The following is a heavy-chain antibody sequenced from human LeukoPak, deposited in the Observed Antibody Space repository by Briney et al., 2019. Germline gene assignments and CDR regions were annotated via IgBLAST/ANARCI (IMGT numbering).Heavy chain of an antibody. V-gene: IGHV3-49*04. Sequence: GGSLRLSCTASGFTFCDYAMSWVRQAPGKGLEWVGFIRSNTYGGTTEYAASVKGRFTISRDDSKSIAYLQLNSLKTEDTAVYYCIRTSYYYGSGSYLFWGQGTLVTVSS. CDR2: IRSNTYGGTT. CDR1: GFTFCDYA. D-gene: IGHD3-10*01. J-gene: IGHJ4*02. CDR3: IRTSYYYGSGSYLF.